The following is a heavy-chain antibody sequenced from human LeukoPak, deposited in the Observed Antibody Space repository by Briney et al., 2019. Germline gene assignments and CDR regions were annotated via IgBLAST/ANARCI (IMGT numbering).Heavy chain of an antibody. CDR1: GIIFTYAW. CDR2: INSKSDGGTT. J-gene: IGHJ4*02. CDR3: TTDNFYFDS. D-gene: IGHD1-1*01. Sequence: GGSLRLSCAASGIIFTYAWMSWVRQAPGKGLEWVARINSKSDGGTTDFAAPVKGRFTISRDDSKNTVYLQMNSLKTEDTAVYYCTTDNFYFDSWGQGILVTVSS. V-gene: IGHV3-15*01.